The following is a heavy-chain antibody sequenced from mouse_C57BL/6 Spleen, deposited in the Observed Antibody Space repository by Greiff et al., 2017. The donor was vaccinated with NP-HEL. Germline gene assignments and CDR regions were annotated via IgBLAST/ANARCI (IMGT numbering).Heavy chain of an antibody. D-gene: IGHD2-12*01. J-gene: IGHJ4*01. CDR3: ARTPSLRRAMDY. CDR2: INPGSGGT. V-gene: IGHV1-54*01. CDR1: GYAFTNYL. Sequence: QVQLQQSGAELVRPGTSVKVSCKASGYAFTNYLIEWVKQRPGQGLEWIGVINPGSGGTNYNEKFKGKATLTADKSSSTAYMQLSSLTSEDSAVYFCARTPSLRRAMDYWGQGTSVTVSS.